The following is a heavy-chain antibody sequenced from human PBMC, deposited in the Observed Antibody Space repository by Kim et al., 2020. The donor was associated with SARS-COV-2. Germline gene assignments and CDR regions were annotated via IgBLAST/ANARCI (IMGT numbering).Heavy chain of an antibody. Sequence: GGSLRLSCAASGFTFSSYAMSWVRQAPGKGLEWVSVIYSGGSSTYYADSVKGRFTISRDNSKNTLYLQMNSLRAEDTAVYYCAKVGAAAEYNWGQGTLVT. V-gene: IGHV3-23*03. CDR3: AKVGAAAEYN. J-gene: IGHJ4*02. CDR1: GFTFSSYA. D-gene: IGHD6-13*01. CDR2: IYSGGSST.